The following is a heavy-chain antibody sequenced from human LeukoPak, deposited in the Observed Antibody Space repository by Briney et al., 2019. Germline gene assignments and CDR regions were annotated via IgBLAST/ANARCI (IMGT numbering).Heavy chain of an antibody. D-gene: IGHD3-22*01. CDR3: ARVLNYYDSSGYYFSY. V-gene: IGHV3-66*01. CDR2: IYSGGST. Sequence: GGSLRLSCAASGFSVSNNYMSWVRQAPGKGLEWVSVIYSGGSTFYADSVKGRFTISRDNSKNTLYLQMNSLRVEDTAVYYCARVLNYYDSSGYYFSYWGQGTLVTVSS. CDR1: GFSVSNNY. J-gene: IGHJ4*02.